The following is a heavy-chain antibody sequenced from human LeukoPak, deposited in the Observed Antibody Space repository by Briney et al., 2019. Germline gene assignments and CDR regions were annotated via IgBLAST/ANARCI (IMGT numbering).Heavy chain of an antibody. CDR1: GFTFSSYA. Sequence: GGSLRLSCAASGFTFSSYAMHWVRQAPGKGLEWVAVISYDGSNKYYADSVKGRFTISRDNSKNTLYLQMNSQRAEDTAVYYCARDKFYDILTGPDAFDIWGQGTMVTVSS. CDR2: ISYDGSNK. J-gene: IGHJ3*02. V-gene: IGHV3-30-3*01. D-gene: IGHD3-9*01. CDR3: ARDKFYDILTGPDAFDI.